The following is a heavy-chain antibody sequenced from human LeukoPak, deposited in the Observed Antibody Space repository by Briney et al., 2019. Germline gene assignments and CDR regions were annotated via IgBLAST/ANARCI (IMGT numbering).Heavy chain of an antibody. V-gene: IGHV4-59*01. Sequence: SETLSLTCTVSGGSISSYYWSWIRQPPGKGLEWIGYIYYSGSTNYNPSLKSRVTISVDTYKNQFSLKLSSVTAADTAVYYCARTKYGDYFPFDYWGQGTLVTVSS. CDR3: ARTKYGDYFPFDY. J-gene: IGHJ4*02. D-gene: IGHD4-17*01. CDR1: GGSISSYY. CDR2: IYYSGST.